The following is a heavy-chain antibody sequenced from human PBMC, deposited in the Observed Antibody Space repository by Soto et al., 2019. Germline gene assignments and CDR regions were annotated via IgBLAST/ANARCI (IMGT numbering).Heavy chain of an antibody. Sequence: ASVKVSCKASGYTFTSYYMHWVRQAPGQGLEWMGIINPSGGSTSYAQKFQGRVTMTRDTSTSTVCMELSSLRSEDTAVYYCARGGGTTVTSWYYGMDVWGQGTTVTVSS. D-gene: IGHD4-17*01. J-gene: IGHJ6*02. CDR3: ARGGGTTVTSWYYGMDV. CDR2: INPSGGST. CDR1: GYTFTSYY. V-gene: IGHV1-46*01.